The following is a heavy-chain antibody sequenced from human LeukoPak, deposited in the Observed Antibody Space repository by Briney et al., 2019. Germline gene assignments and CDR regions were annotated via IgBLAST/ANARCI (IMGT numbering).Heavy chain of an antibody. J-gene: IGHJ4*02. Sequence: GASVKVSCKASGYTFTSYYMHWVRQAPGQGLEWMGIINPSGGSTSYAQKFQGRVTMTRDMSTSTVYMELSSLRSEDTAVYYCARDGYYDSSGYPMDYWGQGTLVTVSS. CDR3: ARDGYYDSSGYPMDY. D-gene: IGHD3-22*01. CDR2: INPSGGST. V-gene: IGHV1-46*01. CDR1: GYTFTSYY.